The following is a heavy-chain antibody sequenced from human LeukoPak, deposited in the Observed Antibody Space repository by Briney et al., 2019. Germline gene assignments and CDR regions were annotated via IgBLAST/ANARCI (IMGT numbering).Heavy chain of an antibody. Sequence: SETLSLTCTVSGGSLSSSSYYWGWIRQPPGKGLEWIGEINDSGTTSYNPSLKSRVTISVDTSKNQFSLNLNSVTAADTAVYYCARQPLNCSSSSCYAFDVWGQDRMVTVSS. CDR1: GGSLSSSSYY. J-gene: IGHJ3*01. CDR3: ARQPLNCSSSSCYAFDV. V-gene: IGHV4-39*01. D-gene: IGHD2-2*01. CDR2: INDSGTT.